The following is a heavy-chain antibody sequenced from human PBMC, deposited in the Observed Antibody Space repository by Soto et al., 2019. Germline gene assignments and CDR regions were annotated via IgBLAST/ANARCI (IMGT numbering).Heavy chain of an antibody. J-gene: IGHJ4*02. CDR1: GFTFRTYD. Sequence: VQLVESGGGMVQPGKSLRLSCAVSGFTFRTYDMHWVRQAPGRGLEWVAVVSYDATYQNYAESVKGRFTVSRDNSKNTLYLQMNSLRAEDTAVYYCAKVSISKSSAVTFDSWGRGTLVTVSS. CDR2: VSYDATYQ. V-gene: IGHV3-30*18. CDR3: AKVSISKSSAVTFDS. D-gene: IGHD2-15*01.